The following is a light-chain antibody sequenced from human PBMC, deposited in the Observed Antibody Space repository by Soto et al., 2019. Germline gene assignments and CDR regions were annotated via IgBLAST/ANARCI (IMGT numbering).Light chain of an antibody. Sequence: EIVLTQSPGTLSLSPGERATLSCRASQSVSNNYLAWYQQKPGQAPRLLIYGASTRATGIPARFSGSGSGTGFTLTISSLQSEDFAVYYCQQYNNWPPITFGQGTRLEI. V-gene: IGKV3-15*01. J-gene: IGKJ5*01. CDR2: GAS. CDR3: QQYNNWPPIT. CDR1: QSVSNN.